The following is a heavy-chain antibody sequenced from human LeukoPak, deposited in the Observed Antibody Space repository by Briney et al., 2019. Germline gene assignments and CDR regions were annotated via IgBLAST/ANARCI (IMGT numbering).Heavy chain of an antibody. V-gene: IGHV5-51*01. J-gene: IGHJ4*02. D-gene: IGHD3-3*01. CDR3: ARLLPMGRFLDLDQ. CDR1: GYSFTDYW. Sequence: GESLKISCKGSGYSFTDYWIAWVRQMPGKGLEWMGVIYPGDSDTRYSPSFQGQVTISADKSISTAFLQWSSLKASDTAMYYCARLLPMGRFLDLDQWGQGTLVTVSS. CDR2: IYPGDSDT.